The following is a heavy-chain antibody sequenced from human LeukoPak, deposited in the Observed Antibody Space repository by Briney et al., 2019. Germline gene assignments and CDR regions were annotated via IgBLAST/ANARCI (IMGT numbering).Heavy chain of an antibody. CDR3: ARVTAPRGYFDY. CDR2: INHSGST. Sequence: SETLSLTCAVYGGSFSGYYWSWIRQPPGKGLEWIGEINHSGSTNYNPSLKSRVTISVDTSKNQFSLKLSSVTAADTAVYYCARVTAPRGYFDYWGQGTLVTVSS. D-gene: IGHD1-20*01. V-gene: IGHV4-34*01. J-gene: IGHJ4*02. CDR1: GGSFSGYY.